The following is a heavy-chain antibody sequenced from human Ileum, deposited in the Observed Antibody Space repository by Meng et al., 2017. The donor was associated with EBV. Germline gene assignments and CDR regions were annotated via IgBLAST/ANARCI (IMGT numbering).Heavy chain of an antibody. CDR2: ISYDGSNK. V-gene: IGHV3-30-3*01. Sequence: QVDLVESGGGVVQPGRSLRLSCAASGFTFSSYAMHWVRQAPGKGLEWVAVISYDGSNKYYADSVKGRFTISRDNSKNTLYLQMNSLRAEDTAVYYCARDQSDYFDYWGQGTLVTASS. J-gene: IGHJ4*02. CDR3: ARDQSDYFDY. CDR1: GFTFSSYA.